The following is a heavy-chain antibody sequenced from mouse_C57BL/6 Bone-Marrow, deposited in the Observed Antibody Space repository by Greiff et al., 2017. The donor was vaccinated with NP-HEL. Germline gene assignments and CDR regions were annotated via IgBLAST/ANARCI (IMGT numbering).Heavy chain of an antibody. Sequence: QVQLQQPGAELVRPGSSVKLSCKASGYTFTSYWMDWVKQRPGQGLEWIGNIYPSDSETHYNQKFKDKATLTVDKSSSTAYMQLSSLTSEDSAVYYCARGRDGYLAWFAYWGKVTLVTVSA. D-gene: IGHD2-3*01. V-gene: IGHV1-61*01. CDR1: GYTFTSYW. J-gene: IGHJ3*01. CDR3: ARGRDGYLAWFAY. CDR2: IYPSDSET.